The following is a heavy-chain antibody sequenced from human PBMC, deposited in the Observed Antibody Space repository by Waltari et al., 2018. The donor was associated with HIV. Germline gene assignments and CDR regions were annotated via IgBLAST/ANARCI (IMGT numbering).Heavy chain of an antibody. CDR1: GFTFSSSG. Sequence: QVQLVESGGGVGQPGRSLRLSCDASGFTFSSSGLLWVRQAPGKGLEWVALIWFDGNNNYYADSVKGRFTISRDNSKNPLYLQMNSLRAEDTGVYFCARPQYSSGWYDAFDIWGQGTMVTVSS. CDR2: IWFDGNNN. CDR3: ARPQYSSGWYDAFDI. J-gene: IGHJ3*02. D-gene: IGHD6-19*01. V-gene: IGHV3-33*01.